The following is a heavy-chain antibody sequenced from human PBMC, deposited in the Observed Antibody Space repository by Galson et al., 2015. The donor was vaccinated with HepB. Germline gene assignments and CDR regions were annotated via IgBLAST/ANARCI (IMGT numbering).Heavy chain of an antibody. CDR2: IYHSGST. CDR1: GYSISSGYY. Sequence: LSLTCTVSGYSISSGYYWGWIRQPPGKGLEWIGSIYHSGSTYCNPSLKSRVTISVDTSKNQFSLKLNSVTAADTAVYYCAREKEGHGDYEWFDPWGQGTLVTVSS. J-gene: IGHJ5*02. D-gene: IGHD4-17*01. CDR3: AREKEGHGDYEWFDP. V-gene: IGHV4-38-2*02.